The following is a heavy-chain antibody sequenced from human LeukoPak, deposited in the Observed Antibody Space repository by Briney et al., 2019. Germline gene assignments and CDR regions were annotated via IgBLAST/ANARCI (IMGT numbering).Heavy chain of an antibody. V-gene: IGHV1-18*01. CDR3: ARDGAGTTASHYYGMDV. J-gene: IGHJ6*02. CDR2: ISAYNGNT. CDR1: GYTFTSYG. Sequence: ASVKVSCKASGYTFTSYGISWVRQAPGQGLEWMGWISAYNGNTNYAQKLQGRVTMTTDTSTSTAYMELRSLRSDDTAVYYCARDGAGTTASHYYGMDVWGQGTTVTVSS. D-gene: IGHD1-1*01.